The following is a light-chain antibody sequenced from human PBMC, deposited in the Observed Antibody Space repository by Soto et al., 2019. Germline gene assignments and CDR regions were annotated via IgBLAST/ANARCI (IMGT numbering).Light chain of an antibody. V-gene: IGLV2-8*01. J-gene: IGLJ3*02. Sequence: QSALTQPPSASGSPGQSVTISCTGTSSDVGAYKYVSWYQQYPGKAPKLMIYEVTKRPSGVPDRFSGPKSGNTASLTVSGLQAEEEADYYCTSYVGNDIWVFGGGTKVTVL. CDR3: TSYVGNDIWV. CDR1: SSDVGAYKY. CDR2: EVT.